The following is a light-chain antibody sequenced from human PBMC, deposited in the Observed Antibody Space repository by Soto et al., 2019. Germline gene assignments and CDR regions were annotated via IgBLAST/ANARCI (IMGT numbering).Light chain of an antibody. J-gene: IGLJ3*02. Sequence: QSALTQPPSASGSPGQSVTISCTGTSSDVGGYNYVSWYRQHPGKAPTLMIYEVTKRPSGVPDRFSGSKSGSTASLTVSGLQADDEAEYYCSSDAGSNNWVFGGGTKLTVL. V-gene: IGLV2-8*01. CDR2: EVT. CDR3: SSDAGSNNWV. CDR1: SSDVGGYNY.